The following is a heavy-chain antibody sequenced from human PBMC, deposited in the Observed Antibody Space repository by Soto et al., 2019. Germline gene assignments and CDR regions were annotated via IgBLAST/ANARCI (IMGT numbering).Heavy chain of an antibody. D-gene: IGHD7-27*01. J-gene: IGHJ4*02. CDR2: ISPHSGGP. Sequence: ASVKVSCKASGYTFTGYYIHWVRQAPGQGLEWMGSISPHSGGPNYAQRFQGRVTMTRDTSMTTVYMEMSGLTSDDTAVYYCAREEQTGADYYLDYWGQGTLVTVSS. CDR3: AREEQTGADYYLDY. V-gene: IGHV1-2*02. CDR1: GYTFTGYY.